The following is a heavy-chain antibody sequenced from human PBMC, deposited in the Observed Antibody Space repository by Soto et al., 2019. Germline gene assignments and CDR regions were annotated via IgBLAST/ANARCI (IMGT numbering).Heavy chain of an antibody. Sequence: QVQLVESGGGVVQRGRSLRLSCAASGFIFSSYAMHWVRQAPGKGLEWVAVISYDGSNKYYAESVKGRFTISRDNSKNTLYLQMNSLRAEDTAVYYCATEGRIAGGFDHWGQGTLVTVSS. CDR1: GFIFSSYA. V-gene: IGHV3-30-3*01. CDR2: ISYDGSNK. D-gene: IGHD1-20*01. CDR3: ATEGRIAGGFDH. J-gene: IGHJ4*02.